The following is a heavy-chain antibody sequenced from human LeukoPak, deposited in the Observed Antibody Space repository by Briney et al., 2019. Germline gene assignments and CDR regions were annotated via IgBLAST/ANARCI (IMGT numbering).Heavy chain of an antibody. V-gene: IGHV3-72*01. J-gene: IGHJ4*02. CDR3: VRISSTYYSDY. CDR2: SRSKANSYTS. CDR1: GFTFSDHY. Sequence: GGSLRLSCAASGFTFSDHYMDWVRLPPGKGLEWVGRSRSKANSYTSEYAASVKGRFTISRDDSQNSLYLQMNSLKTEDTAVYYCVRISSTYYSDYWGQGTLVTVSS. D-gene: IGHD2/OR15-2a*01.